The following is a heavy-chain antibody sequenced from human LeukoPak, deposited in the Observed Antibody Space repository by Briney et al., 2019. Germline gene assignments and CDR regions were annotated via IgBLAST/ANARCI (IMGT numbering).Heavy chain of an antibody. D-gene: IGHD2-21*01. CDR1: GFTFSSYG. Sequence: QSGGSLRLSCAASGFTFSSYGMHWVRQAPGKGLEWVAFMRYDGSNKYYADSVKGRFTISRDNSKNTLYLQMNSLRADDTAGYYCAKDMTVIKGYYYYTDVWGKGATVTVSS. CDR2: MRYDGSNK. J-gene: IGHJ6*03. V-gene: IGHV3-30*02. CDR3: AKDMTVIKGYYYYTDV.